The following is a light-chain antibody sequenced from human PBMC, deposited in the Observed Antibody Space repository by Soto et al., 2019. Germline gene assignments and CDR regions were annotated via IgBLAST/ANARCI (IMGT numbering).Light chain of an antibody. V-gene: IGLV2-23*02. CDR3: CSYAGSSTWV. CDR2: EVS. J-gene: IGLJ3*02. CDR1: SSDVGSYNL. Sequence: QSALTQPASVSGSPGQSITISYTGTSSDVGSYNLVSWYQQHPDKAPKLIIYEVSKWPSGVSSRFSASKSGNTASLTISGLQSEDEADYYCCSYAGSSTWVFGGGTKLTVL.